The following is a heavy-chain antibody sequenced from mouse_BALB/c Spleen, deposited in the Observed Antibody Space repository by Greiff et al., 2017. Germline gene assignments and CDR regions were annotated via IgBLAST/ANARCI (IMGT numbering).Heavy chain of an antibody. Sequence: LVKTGASVKISCKASGYSFTGYYMHWVKQSHGKSLEWIGYISCYNGATSYNQKFKGKATFTVDTSSSTAYMQFNSLTSEDSAVYDCARSGYRYDGEGYAMDYWGQGTSVTVSS. CDR2: ISCYNGAT. CDR3: ARSGYRYDGEGYAMDY. CDR1: GYSFTGYY. D-gene: IGHD2-14*01. V-gene: IGHV1S34*01. J-gene: IGHJ4*01.